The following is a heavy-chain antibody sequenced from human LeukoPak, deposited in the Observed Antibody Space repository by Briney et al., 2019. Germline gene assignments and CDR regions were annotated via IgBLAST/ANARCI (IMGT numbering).Heavy chain of an antibody. CDR2: IKQDGSEK. CDR3: ARVTPVGLRPDYYYYMDV. D-gene: IGHD5-12*01. Sequence: PGGSLRLSCAASGFTFSSYWMSWVRQAPGKGLEWVANIKQDGSEKYYVDSVKGRFTISRDNAKNSLYLQMNSLRAEDTALYHCARVTPVGLRPDYYYYMDVWGKGTTVTISS. V-gene: IGHV3-7*03. J-gene: IGHJ6*03. CDR1: GFTFSSYW.